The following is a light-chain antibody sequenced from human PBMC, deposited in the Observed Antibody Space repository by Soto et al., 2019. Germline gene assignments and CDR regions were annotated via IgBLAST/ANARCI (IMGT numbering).Light chain of an antibody. V-gene: IGLV2-8*01. J-gene: IGLJ2*01. Sequence: QSALTQPPSASGSPGQSVTISCTGTSSDVGGYNYVSWYQQHPGKAPKLMIYEVSKRPSGVPERFSGSKAGNTASLTVAGLQAEDEADYYCSSYAGSNNEVFGGGTKLTVL. CDR2: EVS. CDR1: SSDVGGYNY. CDR3: SSYAGSNNEV.